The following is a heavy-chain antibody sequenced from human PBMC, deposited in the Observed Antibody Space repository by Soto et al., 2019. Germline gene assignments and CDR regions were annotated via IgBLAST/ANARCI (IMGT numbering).Heavy chain of an antibody. D-gene: IGHD3-22*01. CDR3: ARGTFYYDSSGYYGY. V-gene: IGHV3-21*01. J-gene: IGHJ4*02. Sequence: GGSLRLSCAASGFTFGSYSMNWFRQAPGKGLEWVSSISSSSSYIYYADSVKGRFTISRDNAKNSLYLQMNSLRAEDTAVYYCARGTFYYDSSGYYGYWGQGTLVTVSS. CDR1: GFTFGSYS. CDR2: ISSSSSYI.